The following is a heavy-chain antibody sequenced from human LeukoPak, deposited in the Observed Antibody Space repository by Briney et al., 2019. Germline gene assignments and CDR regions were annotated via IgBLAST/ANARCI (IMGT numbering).Heavy chain of an antibody. V-gene: IGHV3-30*18. CDR2: ISYDGSNK. J-gene: IGHJ4*02. D-gene: IGHD1-26*01. CDR1: GFTFSSYA. Sequence: GGSLGLSCAASGFTFSSYARHWVRQAPGKGLEWVAVISYDGSNKYYADSVKGRFTISRDNSKNTLYLQMNSLRAEDTAVYYCAKDNSGSHFDYWGQGTLVTVSS. CDR3: AKDNSGSHFDY.